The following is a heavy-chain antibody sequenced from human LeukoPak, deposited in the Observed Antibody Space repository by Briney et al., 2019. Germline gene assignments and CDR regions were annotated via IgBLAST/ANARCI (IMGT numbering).Heavy chain of an antibody. Sequence: SETLSLTCTVSGGSVSSGSYYWSWIRQPPGKGLEWIGEMYLSGTTHSNPSVKSRVTISIDKSKNQFFLNLSSVTAADTAVYYCAGLVGRYSSGLYYYYFDYWGQGTLVTVSS. V-gene: IGHV4-39*07. J-gene: IGHJ4*02. CDR2: MYLSGTT. CDR3: AGLVGRYSSGLYYYYFDY. D-gene: IGHD3-22*01. CDR1: GGSVSSGSYY.